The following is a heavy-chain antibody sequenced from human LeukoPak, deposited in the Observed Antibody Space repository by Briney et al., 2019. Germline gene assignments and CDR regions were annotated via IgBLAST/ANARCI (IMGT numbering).Heavy chain of an antibody. CDR1: GGSISNYY. CDR3: ARDLRYCSSTSCYPYYFDY. Sequence: SETLSLTCIVSGGSISNYYWSWFRQPPGKGLEWIGYIYQTGATSYNPSLKSRVTISIDTSKNQFSLKLSSVTATDTAVYYCARDLRYCSSTSCYPYYFDYWGQGTLVTVSS. J-gene: IGHJ4*02. V-gene: IGHV4-59*12. D-gene: IGHD2-2*01. CDR2: IYQTGAT.